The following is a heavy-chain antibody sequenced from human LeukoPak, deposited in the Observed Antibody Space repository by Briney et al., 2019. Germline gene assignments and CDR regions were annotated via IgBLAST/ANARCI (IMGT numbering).Heavy chain of an antibody. CDR2: IYYSGST. J-gene: IGHJ3*02. Sequence: SETLSLTCTVSGGSISSSSYYWGWIRQPPGKGLEWIGSIYYSGSTYYNPSLKSRVTISVDTSKNQFSLKLSSVTAADTAVYYCARDQARIYEVAFDIWGQGTMVTVSS. CDR3: ARDQARIYEVAFDI. V-gene: IGHV4-39*07. D-gene: IGHD5/OR15-5a*01. CDR1: GGSISSSSYY.